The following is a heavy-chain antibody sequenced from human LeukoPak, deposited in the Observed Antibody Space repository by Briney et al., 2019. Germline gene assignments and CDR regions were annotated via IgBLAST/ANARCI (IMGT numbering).Heavy chain of an antibody. J-gene: IGHJ4*02. CDR3: ASAGTPPAGPLFDY. CDR2: IYYSGST. CDR1: GGSISSSSYY. V-gene: IGHV4-39*07. D-gene: IGHD1-1*01. Sequence: SETLSLTCTVSGGSISSSSYYWGWIRQPPGKGLEWIGSIYYSGSTYYNPSLKSRVTISVDTSKNQFSLKLSSVTAADTAVYYCASAGTPPAGPLFDYWGQGTLVTVSS.